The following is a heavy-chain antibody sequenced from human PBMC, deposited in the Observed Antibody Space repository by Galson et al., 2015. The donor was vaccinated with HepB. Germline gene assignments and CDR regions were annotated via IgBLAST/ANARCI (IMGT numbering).Heavy chain of an antibody. J-gene: IGHJ3*02. V-gene: IGHV3-48*01. CDR1: GFTFSSYT. CDR2: ISTSSETI. D-gene: IGHD3-16*01. CDR3: AKVWGLKFGGVINAFDI. Sequence: SLRLSCAASGFTFSSYTMSWVRQAPGKGLEWISYISTSSETIHYADSVKGRLTISRDNAKNSLYLEMNSRRAEDTAVYYCAKVWGLKFGGVINAFDIWGQGTMVTVSS.